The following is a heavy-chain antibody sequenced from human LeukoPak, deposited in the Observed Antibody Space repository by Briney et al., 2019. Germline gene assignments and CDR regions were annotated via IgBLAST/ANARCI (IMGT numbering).Heavy chain of an antibody. J-gene: IGHJ3*01. V-gene: IGHV3-7*01. Sequence: GGSLRLSCAASGFTFSSYWMSWVCQAPGKGLECVANIKEDGSEEYYVDSVKGRFSISRDNAKNSLYLQMNSLRAEDTAVYYCARDWLAGNPYHAFDLWGKGTMVTVSS. D-gene: IGHD3-22*01. CDR2: IKEDGSEE. CDR1: GFTFSSYW. CDR3: ARDWLAGNPYHAFDL.